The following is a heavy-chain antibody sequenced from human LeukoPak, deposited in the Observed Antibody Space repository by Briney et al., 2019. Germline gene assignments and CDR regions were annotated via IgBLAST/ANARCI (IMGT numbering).Heavy chain of an antibody. J-gene: IGHJ6*03. Sequence: ASVKVSCKASGYTFTSYYMNWVRQAPGQGLEWMGRINPSGGSASYAQKFQGRVTVTRDTSTSTVYMELSSLRSDDTAVYYCAWRANWGSYYYMDVWGKGTTVTVSS. CDR1: GYTFTSYY. CDR2: INPSGGSA. V-gene: IGHV1-46*01. D-gene: IGHD7-27*01. CDR3: AWRANWGSYYYMDV.